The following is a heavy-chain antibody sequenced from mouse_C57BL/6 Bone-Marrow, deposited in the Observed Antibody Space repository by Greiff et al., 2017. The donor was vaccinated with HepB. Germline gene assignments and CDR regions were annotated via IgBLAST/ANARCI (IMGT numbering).Heavy chain of an antibody. CDR2: IYPGNSDT. CDR3: TRGYYGSSPWFAY. D-gene: IGHD1-1*01. Sequence: VQLKESGTVLARPGASVKMSCTTSGYTFTSYWMHWVKQRPGQGLEWIGAIYPGNSDTSYNQKFKGKAKLTEVTYASTAYMELSSLTNEDSAVYYCTRGYYGSSPWFAYWGQGTLVTVSA. J-gene: IGHJ3*01. V-gene: IGHV1-5*01. CDR1: GYTFTSYW.